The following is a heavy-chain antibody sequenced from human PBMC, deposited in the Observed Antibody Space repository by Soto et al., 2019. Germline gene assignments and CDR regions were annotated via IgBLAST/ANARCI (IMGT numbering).Heavy chain of an antibody. CDR1: GGSVTNSSYY. CDR2: VYYRGRS. Sequence: PSETLSLTCTVSGGSVTNSSYYWGWIRQSPGNGLEWIGSVYYRGRSYSKSSVKSRVTISVDTSKNQFSLNLNSVTASDTAVYFCVSQRTTVITQDYFDYCGPGALVAVCS. D-gene: IGHD4-4*01. V-gene: IGHV4-39*01. CDR3: VSQRTTVITQDYFDY. J-gene: IGHJ4*02.